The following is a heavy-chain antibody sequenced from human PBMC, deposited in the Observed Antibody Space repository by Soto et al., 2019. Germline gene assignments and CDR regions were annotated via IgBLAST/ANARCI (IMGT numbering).Heavy chain of an antibody. CDR3: AKTIRGGYSSSWYYFDY. CDR1: GFTFTNYA. CDR2: ISGGGSIT. V-gene: IGHV3-23*01. Sequence: EVQLLESGGALVQPGGSLRLSCAASGFTFTNYAMTWVRQAPGKGLEWVSTISGGGSITYYADSLKGRFTISRDNSKNXXYLQINSLRAEDTAVYYCAKTIRGGYSSSWYYFDYWGQGTLVTVSS. D-gene: IGHD6-13*01. J-gene: IGHJ4*02.